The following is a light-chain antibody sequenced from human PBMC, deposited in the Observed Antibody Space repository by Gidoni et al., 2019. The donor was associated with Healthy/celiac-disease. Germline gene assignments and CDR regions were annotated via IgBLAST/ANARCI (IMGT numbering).Light chain of an antibody. CDR1: QSVSSSY. Sequence: EIVLTQSQGTLSLSPGERATLSCRDSQSVSSSYLAWYQQKPGQAPRLLIYGASSGSGTDFTLTISRLEPEDFAVYYCQQYGSSQYTFGQGTKLEIK. V-gene: IGKV3-20*01. CDR3: QQYGSSQYT. J-gene: IGKJ2*01. CDR2: GAS.